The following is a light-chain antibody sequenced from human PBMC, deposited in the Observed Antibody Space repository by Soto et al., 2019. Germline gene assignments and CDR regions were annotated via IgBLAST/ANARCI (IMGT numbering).Light chain of an antibody. CDR2: AAS. CDR1: QSISTY. J-gene: IGKJ4*01. CDR3: HHGYSTPLT. V-gene: IGKV1-39*01. Sequence: DIQMTQSPSSLSASVGDRVTITCRASQSISTYLHWYQQKPGKAPNLLIYAASTLQSGVPSRFSGSGSGTDFTLTISSLQPEVFATYFCHHGYSTPLTFGGGTKVDIK.